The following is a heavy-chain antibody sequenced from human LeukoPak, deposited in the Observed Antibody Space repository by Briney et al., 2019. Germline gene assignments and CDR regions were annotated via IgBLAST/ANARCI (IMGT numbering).Heavy chain of an antibody. Sequence: GGSLRLSCAASGFTFSSYAMHWVRQAPGKGLEWVAVISYDGSNKYYADSVKGRFTISRDNSKNTLYLQMNSLRAEDTAVYYCATRYCSSTSCHVPWGQGTLVTVSS. V-gene: IGHV3-30-3*01. D-gene: IGHD2-2*01. CDR2: ISYDGSNK. CDR3: ATRYCSSTSCHVP. J-gene: IGHJ5*02. CDR1: GFTFSSYA.